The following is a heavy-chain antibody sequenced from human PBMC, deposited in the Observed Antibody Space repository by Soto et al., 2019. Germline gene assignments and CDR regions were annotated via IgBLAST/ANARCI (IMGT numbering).Heavy chain of an antibody. Sequence: SETLSLTCTVSGGSISSYYWSWIRQPPGKGLEWIGYIYYSGSTNYNPSLKSRVTISVDTSKNQFSLKLSCVTAADTAVYYCARVDSSGYYYMDYWGQGTLVTVSS. CDR2: IYYSGST. J-gene: IGHJ4*02. D-gene: IGHD3-22*01. CDR3: ARVDSSGYYYMDY. CDR1: GGSISSYY. V-gene: IGHV4-59*01.